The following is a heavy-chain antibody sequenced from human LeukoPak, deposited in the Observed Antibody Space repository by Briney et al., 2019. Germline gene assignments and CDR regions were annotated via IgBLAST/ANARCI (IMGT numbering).Heavy chain of an antibody. D-gene: IGHD1-20*01. CDR2: ISSSGSII. J-gene: IGHJ4*02. Sequence: QSGGSLRLSCAASGFTFSSYGMHWVRQTPGKGLEWVSYISSSGSIIYYADSVKGRFTISRDNAKNSVYLQMNSLRAEDTAVYYCARAATYNWNDVNYWGQGTLVTVSS. CDR3: ARAATYNWNDVNY. CDR1: GFTFSSYG. V-gene: IGHV3-48*04.